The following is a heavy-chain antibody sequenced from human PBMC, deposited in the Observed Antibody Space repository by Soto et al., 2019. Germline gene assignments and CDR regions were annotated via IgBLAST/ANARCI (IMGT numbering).Heavy chain of an antibody. V-gene: IGHV3-23*01. CDR3: AKAFSWYDY. CDR2: ISGSGGST. CDR1: GFTFSSYA. Sequence: EVQLLESGGGLIQPGGSLRLSCAASGFTFSSYAMNWVRQAPGKGLEWVSGISGSGGSTYYADSVKGRFTISRDNSKNTLYLQMSSLRAEDTAVYYCAKAFSWYDYWGQGTLATVSS. J-gene: IGHJ4*02. D-gene: IGHD6-13*01.